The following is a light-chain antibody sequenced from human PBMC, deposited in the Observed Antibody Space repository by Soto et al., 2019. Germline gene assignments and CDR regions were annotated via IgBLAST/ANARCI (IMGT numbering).Light chain of an antibody. Sequence: EIVMTQSPATLSVSPGGSATLSCRASQHVSSNFAWYRQKPGQAPTLLIYRASTRATGIPARFSGSGSGPQFTLTTSSPQPEDFSVYYCQQNNNWPYTFGQGTQLEIK. CDR3: QQNNNWPYT. J-gene: IGKJ2*01. CDR2: RAS. CDR1: QHVSSN. V-gene: IGKV3-15*01.